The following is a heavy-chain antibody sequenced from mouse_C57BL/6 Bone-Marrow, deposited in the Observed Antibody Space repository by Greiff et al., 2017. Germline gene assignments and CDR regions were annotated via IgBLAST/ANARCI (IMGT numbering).Heavy chain of an antibody. J-gene: IGHJ2*01. Sequence: VQLQQSGAELVRPGTSVKVSCKASGYAFTNYLIEWVKQRPGQGLEWIGVINPGSGGTNYNEKFKGKATLTADKSSSTAYMQLSSLPSEDSAVYVCAMGNYGSSYMYYFDYWGQGTTLTVSS. CDR3: AMGNYGSSYMYYFDY. CDR2: INPGSGGT. V-gene: IGHV1-54*01. D-gene: IGHD1-1*01. CDR1: GYAFTNYL.